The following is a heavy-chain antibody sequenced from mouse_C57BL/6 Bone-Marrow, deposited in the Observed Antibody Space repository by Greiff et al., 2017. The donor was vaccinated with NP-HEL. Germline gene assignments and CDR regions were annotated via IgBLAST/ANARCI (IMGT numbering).Heavy chain of an antibody. CDR3: TTFDYDPTWFAY. D-gene: IGHD2-4*01. V-gene: IGHV14-4*01. J-gene: IGHJ3*01. CDR2: IDPENGDT. Sequence: EVKLVESGAELVRPGASVKLSCTASGFNIKDDYMHWVKQRPEQGLEWIGWIDPENGDTEYASKFQGKATLTADTSSTTAYLQLSSLTSEDTAVYYCTTFDYDPTWFAYWGQGTLVTVSA. CDR1: GFNIKDDY.